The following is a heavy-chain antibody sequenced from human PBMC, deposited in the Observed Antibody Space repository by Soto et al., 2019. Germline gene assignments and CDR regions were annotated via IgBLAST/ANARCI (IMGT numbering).Heavy chain of an antibody. J-gene: IGHJ4*02. Sequence: QVPLVQSGPEVKKPGASVRVSCMTSGYAFTSYGVNWVRQAPGQGLEWMGWIAPHSGRTTYLPKFQGRVTITADAATNTAYIELGSLSSDDTGIYFCARAATGSYHSAYWGQVTVVTVSS. CDR2: IAPHSGRT. V-gene: IGHV1-18*04. CDR1: GYAFTSYG. D-gene: IGHD3-10*01. CDR3: ARAATGSYHSAY.